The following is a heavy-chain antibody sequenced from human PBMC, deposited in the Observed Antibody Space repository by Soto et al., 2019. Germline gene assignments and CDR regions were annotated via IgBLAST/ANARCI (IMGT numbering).Heavy chain of an antibody. CDR3: AKDRGPYDSSGYYRYAFDI. D-gene: IGHD3-22*01. CDR1: GFTFSSYA. V-gene: IGHV3-23*01. CDR2: ISGSGGST. J-gene: IGHJ3*02. Sequence: GGSLRLSCAASGFTFSSYAMSWVRQAPGKGLEWVSAISGSGGSTYYADSVKGRFTISRDNSKNTLYLQMNSLRAEDTAVYYCAKDRGPYDSSGYYRYAFDIWGQGTMVTVSS.